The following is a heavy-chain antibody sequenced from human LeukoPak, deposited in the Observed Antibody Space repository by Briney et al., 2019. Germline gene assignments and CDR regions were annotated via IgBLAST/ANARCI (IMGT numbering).Heavy chain of an antibody. D-gene: IGHD2-2*01. Sequence: ASVKVSCKASGYTFTSYFVHWVRQAPGQGLEWMGIINPSGGSTSYAQKFQGRVTVTRDTSTSTVYMELSSLRSDDTAVYYCARDQLPTAPAYYFDSWGQGTLVTVSS. CDR3: ARDQLPTAPAYYFDS. CDR2: INPSGGST. CDR1: GYTFTSYF. V-gene: IGHV1-46*01. J-gene: IGHJ4*02.